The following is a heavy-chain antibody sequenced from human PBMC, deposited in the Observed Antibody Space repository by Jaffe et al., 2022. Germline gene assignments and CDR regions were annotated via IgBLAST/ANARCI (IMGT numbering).Heavy chain of an antibody. CDR3: ARAYYDSSGYYSGGGYYFDY. J-gene: IGHJ4*02. CDR1: GGSISSGSYY. CDR2: IYTSGST. Sequence: QVQLQESGPGLVKPSQTLSLTCTVSGGSISSGSYYWSWIRQPAGKGLEWIGRIYTSGSTNYNPSLKSRVTISVDTSKNQFSLKLSSVTAADTAVYYCARAYYDSSGYYSGGGYYFDYWGQGTLVTVSS. V-gene: IGHV4-61*02. D-gene: IGHD3-22*01.